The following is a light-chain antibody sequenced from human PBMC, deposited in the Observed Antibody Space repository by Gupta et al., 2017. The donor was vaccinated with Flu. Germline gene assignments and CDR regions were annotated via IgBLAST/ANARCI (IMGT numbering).Light chain of an antibody. CDR3: QQTNSFPLT. CDR2: STS. V-gene: IGKV1-12*01. J-gene: IGKJ4*01. Sequence: PSSVSASVGDRVIMTCRASQDISSELAWYQQKPGKAPNLLIYSTSTLESGVPSRFSGSGSGTDFTLTISSLQPEDFATYYCQQTNSFPLTFGGGAKVEI. CDR1: QDISSE.